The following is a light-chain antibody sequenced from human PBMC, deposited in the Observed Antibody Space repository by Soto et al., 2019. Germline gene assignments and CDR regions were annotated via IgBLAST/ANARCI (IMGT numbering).Light chain of an antibody. CDR3: QQYNAYPLT. CDR1: ESISTW. V-gene: IGKV1-5*03. Sequence: DTQMTQSPSTLSASVGDRVTISCRASESISTWLAWYQQKPGKAPNLRIQKASSLESGAPSRFSGSGSGTEFTLTISSLQPDDFATYYCQQYNAYPLTFGGGTKVEIK. J-gene: IGKJ4*01. CDR2: KAS.